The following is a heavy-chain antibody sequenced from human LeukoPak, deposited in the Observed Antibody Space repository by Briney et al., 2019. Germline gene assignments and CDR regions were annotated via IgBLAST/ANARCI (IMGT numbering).Heavy chain of an antibody. D-gene: IGHD6-19*01. CDR2: IYSSGSA. J-gene: IGHJ5*02. V-gene: IGHV4-4*07. Sequence: PSETLSLTCTVSGGSIMNHYWSWIRQPAGKGLEWIGRIYSSGSANYGPSLKNRVSMSIDTSNNHFSLNLTSVTAADTALYFCARDVRYASGWSTPESWGQGTLVTVSS. CDR3: ARDVRYASGWSTPES. CDR1: GGSIMNHY.